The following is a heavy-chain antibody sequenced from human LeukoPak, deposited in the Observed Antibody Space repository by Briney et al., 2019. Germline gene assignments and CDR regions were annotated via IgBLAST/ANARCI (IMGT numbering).Heavy chain of an antibody. V-gene: IGHV3-7*01. CDR2: IKQDGSEQ. CDR1: GFNFRNHW. Sequence: GGSLRLSCAASGFNFRNHWMSWVRQTPGKGLEWVANIKQDGSEQYYVDSVKGRFTISRDNARNSLYLQMNSLRAEDTAMYYCARVYGDYFDYWGQGTLVTVSS. CDR3: ARVYGDYFDY. J-gene: IGHJ4*02. D-gene: IGHD4-17*01.